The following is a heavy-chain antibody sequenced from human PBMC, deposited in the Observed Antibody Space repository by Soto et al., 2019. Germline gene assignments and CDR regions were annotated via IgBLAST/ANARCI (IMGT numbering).Heavy chain of an antibody. V-gene: IGHV3-73*02. J-gene: IGHJ4*02. CDR1: GFTFSGSA. CDR2: IRSKANSYAT. Sequence: EVQLVESGGGLVQPGGSLKLSCAASGFTFSGSAMHWVRQASGKGLEWVGRIRSKANSYATAYAVSVKGKFTISRDDSRKTAYLQMNCLKSEDTAVYYCARGVYDFWVGHPKRLDYWGQGTVVIVSS. D-gene: IGHD3-3*01. CDR3: ARGVYDFWVGHPKRLDY.